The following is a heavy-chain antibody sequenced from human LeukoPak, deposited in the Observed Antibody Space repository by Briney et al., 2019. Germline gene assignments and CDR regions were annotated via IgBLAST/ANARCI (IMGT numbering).Heavy chain of an antibody. CDR2: ISGSGGST. D-gene: IGHD2-15*01. V-gene: IGHV3-23*01. J-gene: IGHJ4*02. CDR1: GFTFSSYA. Sequence: PGGSLRLSCAASGFTFSSYAINWVRQAPGKGLEWVSAISGSGGSTYYTDSVKGRFTISRDNSKNTLYLQMNSLRAEDTAVYYCAGELVVVAAFDYWGQGTLVTVSS. CDR3: AGELVVVAAFDY.